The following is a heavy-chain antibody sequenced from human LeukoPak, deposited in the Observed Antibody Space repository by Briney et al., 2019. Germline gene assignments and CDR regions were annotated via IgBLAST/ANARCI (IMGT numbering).Heavy chain of an antibody. CDR3: ATDLRDYYGSGFDY. Sequence: PGGSLRLSCAASGFTFSSYWMSWVRQAPGKGLEWVANIKQDGSEKYYVDSVKGRFTISRDNAKNSLYLQMNSLRAEDTAVYYCATDLRDYYGSGFDYWGQGTLVTVSS. CDR1: GFTFSSYW. CDR2: IKQDGSEK. D-gene: IGHD3-10*01. J-gene: IGHJ4*02. V-gene: IGHV3-7*01.